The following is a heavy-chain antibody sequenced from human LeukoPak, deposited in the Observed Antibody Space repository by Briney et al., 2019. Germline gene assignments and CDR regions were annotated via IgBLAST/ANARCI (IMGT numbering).Heavy chain of an antibody. CDR1: GGSISSYC. J-gene: IGHJ6*03. D-gene: IGHD3-9*01. CDR2: IYYSGST. CDR3: ARGPEYYDILTGCFGPYYYYYYMDV. Sequence: SETLSLTCTVSGGSISSYCWSWIRQPPGKGLEWIGYIYYSGSTNYNPSLKSRVTISVDTSKNQFSLKLSPVTAADTAVYYCARGPEYYDILTGCFGPYYYYYYMDVWGKGTTVTISS. V-gene: IGHV4-59*01.